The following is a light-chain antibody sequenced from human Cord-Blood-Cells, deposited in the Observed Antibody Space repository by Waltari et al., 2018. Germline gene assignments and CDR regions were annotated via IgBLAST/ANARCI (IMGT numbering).Light chain of an antibody. V-gene: IGLV2-14*01. J-gene: IGLJ1*01. Sequence: QSALTQPASVSGSPGQSITLPSTGTSSDVGGYNYVPWYQQHPVKAPKLMIYDVSNRPSGVSNRFSGSKSGNTASLSISGLQAEDEADYYCSSYTSSSTYVFGTGTKVTVL. CDR1: SSDVGGYNY. CDR3: SSYTSSSTYV. CDR2: DVS.